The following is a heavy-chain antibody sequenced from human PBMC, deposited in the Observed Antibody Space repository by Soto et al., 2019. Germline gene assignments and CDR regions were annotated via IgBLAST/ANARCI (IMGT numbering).Heavy chain of an antibody. CDR3: AKHPLVVVPAAKDSSSWFLDAFDI. Sequence: GGSLRLSCAASGFTFSSYAMSWVRQAPGKGLEWVSAISGSGGSTYYADSVKGRFTISRDNSKNTRYLQMNSLRAEDTAVYYCAKHPLVVVPAAKDSSSWFLDAFDIWGQGTMVTVSS. V-gene: IGHV3-23*01. CDR1: GFTFSSYA. CDR2: ISGSGGST. J-gene: IGHJ3*02. D-gene: IGHD2-2*01.